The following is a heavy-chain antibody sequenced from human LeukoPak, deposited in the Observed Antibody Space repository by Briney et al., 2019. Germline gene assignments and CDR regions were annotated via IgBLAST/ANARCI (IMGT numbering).Heavy chain of an antibody. CDR3: ARDGVAGGFDY. J-gene: IGHJ4*02. Sequence: SETLSLTCTVSGGSIGSYYWNWIRQPPGRGLEWIGYIHYSGSTNHNASLKSRVTISVDTSKNQFSLKLSSVTAADTAVYYCARDGVAGGFDYWGQGTLVTVSS. CDR2: IHYSGST. D-gene: IGHD6-19*01. CDR1: GGSIGSYY. V-gene: IGHV4-59*01.